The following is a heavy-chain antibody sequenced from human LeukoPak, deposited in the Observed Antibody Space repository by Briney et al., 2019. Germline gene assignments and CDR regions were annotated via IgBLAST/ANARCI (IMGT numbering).Heavy chain of an antibody. Sequence: ASVKVSCKASGYTFTSYGISWVRQAPGQGLEWMGWISAYNGNTNYAQKFQGRVTMTTDTSTSTAYMELRSLRSDDTAVYYGARGWDYGDYGGSEFDYWGQGTLVTVSS. D-gene: IGHD4-17*01. CDR3: ARGWDYGDYGGSEFDY. CDR1: GYTFTSYG. CDR2: ISAYNGNT. V-gene: IGHV1-18*01. J-gene: IGHJ4*02.